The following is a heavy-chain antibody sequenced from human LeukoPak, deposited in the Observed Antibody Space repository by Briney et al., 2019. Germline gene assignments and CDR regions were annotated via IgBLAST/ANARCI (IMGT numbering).Heavy chain of an antibody. Sequence: GGSLRLSCAASGFAVSSKYRSWVRQAPGEGLEWVAFIYSGGSTYYADSVKGRFTISRDNSKNTLYLQMNSLRAEDTAVYYCTRAMTDWGQGTLVTVSS. J-gene: IGHJ4*02. CDR1: GFAVSSKY. D-gene: IGHD2-21*02. CDR2: IYSGGST. CDR3: TRAMTD. V-gene: IGHV3-53*01.